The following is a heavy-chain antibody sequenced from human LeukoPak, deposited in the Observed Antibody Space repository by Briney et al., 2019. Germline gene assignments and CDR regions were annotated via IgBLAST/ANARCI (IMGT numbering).Heavy chain of an antibody. V-gene: IGHV4-59*01. J-gene: IGHJ3*02. CDR1: GGSIGSYY. D-gene: IGHD3-10*01. Sequence: PSETLSLTCTVSGGSIGSYYWSWIRQPPGKGLEWIGYIYYSGSTNYNPSLKSRVTISVDTSKNQFSLKLSSVTAADTAVYYCARDRYYGSGSYAFDIWGQGTMVTVSS. CDR2: IYYSGST. CDR3: ARDRYYGSGSYAFDI.